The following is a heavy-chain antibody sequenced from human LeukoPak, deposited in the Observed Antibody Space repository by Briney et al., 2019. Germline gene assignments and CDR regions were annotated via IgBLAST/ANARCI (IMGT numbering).Heavy chain of an antibody. CDR2: ISSSGSTI. CDR3: ARSSSGGSCYGY. J-gene: IGHJ4*02. V-gene: IGHV3-48*03. CDR1: GFTFSFYE. D-gene: IGHD2-15*01. Sequence: PGGSLRLSCAASGFTFSFYEMNWVRQAPGKGLEWVSYISSSGSTIYYADSVKGRFTISRDNAKNSLYLQMNSLRAEDTAVYYCARSSSGGSCYGYWGQGTLVTVSS.